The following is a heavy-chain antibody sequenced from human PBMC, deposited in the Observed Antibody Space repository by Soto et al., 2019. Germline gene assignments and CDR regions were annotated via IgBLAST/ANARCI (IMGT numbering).Heavy chain of an antibody. D-gene: IGHD5-18*01. CDR3: ARRVETAMVDYYYSGMDV. CDR1: GGTFSSYA. CDR2: IIPIFGTA. V-gene: IGHV1-69*13. J-gene: IGHJ6*04. Sequence: SVKVSCKASGGTFSSYAISWVRQAPGQGLEWMGGIIPIFGTANYAQKFQGRVTITADESTSTAYMELSSLRSEDTAVYYCARRVETAMVDYYYSGMDVWGKGTTVTVPS.